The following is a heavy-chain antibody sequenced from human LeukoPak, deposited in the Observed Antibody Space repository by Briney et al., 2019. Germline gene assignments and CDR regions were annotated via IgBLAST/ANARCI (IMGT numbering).Heavy chain of an antibody. Sequence: QPGGSLRLSCAASGFTVSSNYMSWVRQAPGKGLEWVSVIYSGGSTCYADSVKGRFTISRDNSKNTLYLQMNSLRAEDTAVYYCARARSRITGTTDWGQGTLVTVSS. CDR1: GFTVSSNY. V-gene: IGHV3-66*01. J-gene: IGHJ4*02. CDR2: IYSGGST. CDR3: ARARSRITGTTD. D-gene: IGHD1-20*01.